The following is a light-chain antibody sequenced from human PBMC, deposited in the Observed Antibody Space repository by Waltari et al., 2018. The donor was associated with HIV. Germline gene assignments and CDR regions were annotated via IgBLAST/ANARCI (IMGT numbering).Light chain of an antibody. CDR3: QQYKYWPPWT. CDR2: GAS. J-gene: IGKJ1*01. V-gene: IGKV3-15*01. CDR1: QSVRYN. Sequence: EIVMTQSPATLSVSLGESATLSCRASQSVRYNLAWYQQKPGQPPRLLIYGASTRPTGIPARFSASGSGTEFTLTISSLQSEDFAVYYCQQYKYWPPWTFGQGTKVDIK.